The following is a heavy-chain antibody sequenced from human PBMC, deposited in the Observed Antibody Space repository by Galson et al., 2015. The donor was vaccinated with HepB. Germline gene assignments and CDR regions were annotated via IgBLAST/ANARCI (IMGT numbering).Heavy chain of an antibody. CDR1: GFISDDYA. CDR2: ITSNSGTV. CDR3: AKDFHRSAFSGADY. J-gene: IGHJ4*02. D-gene: IGHD3-10*01. V-gene: IGHV3-9*02. Sequence: SLRLSCAASGFISDDYAMQWVRQVPGKGLEWVSGITSNSGTVAYADSVKGRYAISRDNAKNSLYLQMNKVRPEDTALYYCAKDFHRSAFSGADYWGQGTLVTVSS.